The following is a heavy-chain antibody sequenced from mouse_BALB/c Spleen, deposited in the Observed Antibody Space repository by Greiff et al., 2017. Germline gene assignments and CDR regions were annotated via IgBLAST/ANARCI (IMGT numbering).Heavy chain of an antibody. CDR1: GFNIKDYY. J-gene: IGHJ4*01. V-gene: IGHV14-4*02. Sequence: EVQLQQSGAELVRSGASVKLSCTASGFNIKDYYMHWVKQRPEQGLEWIGWIDPENGDTEYAPKFQGKATMTADTSSNTAYLQLSSLTSEDTAVYYCTAGEGYYAMDYWGQGTSVTVSS. CDR2: IDPENGDT. CDR3: TAGEGYYAMDY.